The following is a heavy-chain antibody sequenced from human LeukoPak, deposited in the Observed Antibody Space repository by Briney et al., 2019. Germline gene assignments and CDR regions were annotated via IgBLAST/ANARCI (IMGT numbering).Heavy chain of an antibody. D-gene: IGHD3-22*01. CDR3: ASSSTMDYYDSSGSPPPDY. CDR2: IYSGGST. J-gene: IGHJ4*02. Sequence: GGSLRLSCAASGFTVSSNYMSWVRQAPGKGLEWVSVIYSGGSTYYADSVKGRFTISRDNSKNTLYLQMNSLRAEDTAVYYCASSSTMDYYDSSGSPPPDYWGQGNPGHRLL. CDR1: GFTVSSNY. V-gene: IGHV3-53*01.